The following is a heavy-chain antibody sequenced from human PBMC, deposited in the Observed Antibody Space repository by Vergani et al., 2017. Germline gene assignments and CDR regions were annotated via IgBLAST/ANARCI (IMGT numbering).Heavy chain of an antibody. CDR3: ARYKKNDFWSGYYYYFDF. Sequence: EVQLVESGGGLIQPGGSLRLSCAASGFTVSSNYMSWVRQAPGKGLEWVSVIYSGGSTYYADSMKGRFTISRDNSKNTLYLQMNSLRAEDTAVYYCARYKKNDFWSGYYYYFDFWGQGTLVTVSS. D-gene: IGHD3-3*01. V-gene: IGHV3-53*01. CDR2: IYSGGST. J-gene: IGHJ4*02. CDR1: GFTVSSNY.